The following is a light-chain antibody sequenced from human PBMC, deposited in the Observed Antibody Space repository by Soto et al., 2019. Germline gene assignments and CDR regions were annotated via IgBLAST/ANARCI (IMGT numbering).Light chain of an antibody. Sequence: EIVLTQSQATLSLSPCERATLSSRASQSIGLAIAWYQHKPGQAPRLLIFDASQRATGIPARFRGSGSGTDFTLTISSLEPEDFAVYYCQERTSWPPWTFGQGTKVDI. CDR1: QSIGLA. V-gene: IGKV3-11*01. CDR2: DAS. J-gene: IGKJ1*01. CDR3: QERTSWPPWT.